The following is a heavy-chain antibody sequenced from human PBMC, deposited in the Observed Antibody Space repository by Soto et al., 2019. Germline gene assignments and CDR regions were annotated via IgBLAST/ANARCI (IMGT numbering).Heavy chain of an antibody. CDR1: GGSMIAYY. J-gene: IGHJ4*02. V-gene: IGHV4-59*01. CDR3: ATVRGTAGKRYFDY. D-gene: IGHD6-13*01. Sequence: PSETLSLTCTVSGGSMIAYYWNWMRQPPGKGLQWIGYTYYSGSTTYNPSLKGRVTISVDSSKNQFSLKLDSVTPADTAVYYCATVRGTAGKRYFDYWGPGTLVTVSS. CDR2: TYYSGST.